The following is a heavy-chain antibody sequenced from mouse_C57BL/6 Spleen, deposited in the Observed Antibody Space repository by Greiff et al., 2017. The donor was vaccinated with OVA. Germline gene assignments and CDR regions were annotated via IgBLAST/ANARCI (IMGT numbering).Heavy chain of an antibody. J-gene: IGHJ4*01. CDR2: INPNNGGT. Sequence: VQLQQSGPELVKPGASVKISCKASGYTFTDYYMICVKQRHGKSLEWIGDINPNNGGTSYNQKFKGKATLTVDKSSSTAYMELRSLTSEDSAVYYCAREAYYYGSSYNYAMDYWGQGTSVTVSS. V-gene: IGHV1-26*01. CDR3: AREAYYYGSSYNYAMDY. D-gene: IGHD1-1*01. CDR1: GYTFTDYY.